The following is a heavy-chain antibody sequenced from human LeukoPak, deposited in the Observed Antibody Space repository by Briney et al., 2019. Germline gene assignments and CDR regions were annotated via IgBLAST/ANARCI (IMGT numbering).Heavy chain of an antibody. D-gene: IGHD1-14*01. V-gene: IGHV3-30*02. Sequence: GGSLRLSCGASGFTFSTYNMHWVRQAPGKGLEWVGFIYYDGSNKYYADSVKGRFTISRDNSKNTLYLQMNSLRVEDTAVDYCAKDMMRGTTYYYYYMDVWGKGTTVTVSS. CDR3: AKDMMRGTTYYYYYMDV. CDR1: GFTFSTYN. J-gene: IGHJ6*03. CDR2: IYYDGSNK.